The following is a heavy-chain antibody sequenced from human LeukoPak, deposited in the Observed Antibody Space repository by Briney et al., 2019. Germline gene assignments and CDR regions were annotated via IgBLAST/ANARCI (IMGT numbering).Heavy chain of an antibody. D-gene: IGHD3-22*01. V-gene: IGHV3-23*01. CDR3: AKGYYDSGGFSYGFNY. Sequence: GGSLRLSCAASGFTVSSNYMSWVRQAPGKGLEWVSAVTGGGFSTYYTDSVKGRFTISRDNSKNTLYLQMNSLRAEDTAVYYCAKGYYDSGGFSYGFNYWGQGTLVTVSS. CDR1: GFTVSSNY. CDR2: VTGGGFST. J-gene: IGHJ4*02.